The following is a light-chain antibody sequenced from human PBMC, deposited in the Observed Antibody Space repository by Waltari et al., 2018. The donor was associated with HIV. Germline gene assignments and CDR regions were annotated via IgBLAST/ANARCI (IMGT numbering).Light chain of an antibody. V-gene: IGKV1-33*01. J-gene: IGKJ4*01. Sequence: DIQMTQSPSSLSASVGDRVTITCQASQDISNYLNWYQQKPGKAPKLLIYDASNLETGVPSRVSGSGSGTDFTFTISSPQPEDIATYYCQQYDNLPLTVGGGTKVEIK. CDR2: DAS. CDR1: QDISNY. CDR3: QQYDNLPLT.